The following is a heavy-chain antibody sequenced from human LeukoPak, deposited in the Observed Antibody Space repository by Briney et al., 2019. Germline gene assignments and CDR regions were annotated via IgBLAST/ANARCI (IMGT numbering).Heavy chain of an antibody. CDR2: ISSSSSTK. Sequence: GGSLRLSCAASGFTFSTYSMNWVRQAPGKGLEWVSYISSSSSTKYYADSVKGRFTISRDNSKNTLYLQMNSLRAEDTAVYYCAKDLGFGYHHSSGWPGIDYWGQGTLVTVSS. J-gene: IGHJ4*02. CDR1: GFTFSTYS. D-gene: IGHD6-19*01. V-gene: IGHV3-48*01. CDR3: AKDLGFGYHHSSGWPGIDY.